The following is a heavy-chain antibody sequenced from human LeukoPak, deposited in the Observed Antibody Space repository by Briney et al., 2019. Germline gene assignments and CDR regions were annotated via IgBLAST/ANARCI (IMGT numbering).Heavy chain of an antibody. J-gene: IGHJ4*02. D-gene: IGHD1-26*01. Sequence: SETLSLTCTVSGGSISSSSYYWGWIRQPPEKGLEWIGSIYYSGSTYYNPSLKSRVTISVDTSKNEFSLKLSSATAADTAVYHCGRIVGVSRPKVKSFDYWGQGTLVTVSS. CDR3: GRIVGVSRPKVKSFDY. V-gene: IGHV4-39*01. CDR1: GGSISSSSYY. CDR2: IYYSGST.